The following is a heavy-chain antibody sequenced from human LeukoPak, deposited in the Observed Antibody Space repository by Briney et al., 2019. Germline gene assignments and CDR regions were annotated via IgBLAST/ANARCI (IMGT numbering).Heavy chain of an antibody. CDR1: GYTFSNYY. J-gene: IGHJ3*02. V-gene: IGHV1-46*01. Sequence: ASVKVSCKASGYTFSNYYMHWVRQAPGQGLEWMGLINPTGTGTNYAQKLQGRVTMTTDTSTSTAYMELRSLRSDDTAVYYCARESAVQPGDAFDIWGQGTMVTVSS. CDR2: INPTGTGT. D-gene: IGHD1-14*01. CDR3: ARESAVQPGDAFDI.